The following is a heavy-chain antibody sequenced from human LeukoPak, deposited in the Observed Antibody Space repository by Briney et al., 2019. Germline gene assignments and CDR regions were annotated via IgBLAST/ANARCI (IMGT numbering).Heavy chain of an antibody. Sequence: NTSETLSLTCTVSGGSISSYYWSWIRQPPGKGLEWIGYIYYSGSTNYNPSLKSRVTISVDTSKNQISLKLSSVTAADTAVYYCARDGVVADYFDYWGQGTLVTVSS. CDR2: IYYSGST. CDR3: ARDGVVADYFDY. V-gene: IGHV4-59*01. J-gene: IGHJ4*02. D-gene: IGHD2-2*01. CDR1: GGSISSYY.